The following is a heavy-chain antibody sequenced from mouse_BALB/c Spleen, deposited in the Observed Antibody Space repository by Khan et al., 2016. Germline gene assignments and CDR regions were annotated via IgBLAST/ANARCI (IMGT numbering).Heavy chain of an antibody. J-gene: IGHJ2*01. CDR2: INSGGSA. V-gene: IGHV5-6-5*01. CDR3: AREGASLYYFDF. CDR1: GFTFSSYA. Sequence: EVELVESGGGLVKPGGSLKLSCAASGFTFSSYALSWVRQTPEKKLEWVASINSGGSAYYPDTMKGQFTISRDNARNILYLQMSSLRSEDTAIYYCAREGASLYYFDFWGQGTTLTVSS.